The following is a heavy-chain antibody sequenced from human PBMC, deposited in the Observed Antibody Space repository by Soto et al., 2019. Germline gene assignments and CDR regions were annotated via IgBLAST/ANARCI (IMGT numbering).Heavy chain of an antibody. CDR2: IIPVFGTA. D-gene: IGHD2-15*01. CDR3: ARGAVGNNWFDP. CDR1: GGTFSSYA. J-gene: IGHJ5*02. V-gene: IGHV1-69*13. Sequence: SVKVSCKASGGTFSSYAISWVRQAPGQGLEWMGGIIPVFGTANYAQKFQGRVTITADESTSTAYMELSSLRSEDTAVYYCARGAVGNNWFDPWGQGTLVTVSS.